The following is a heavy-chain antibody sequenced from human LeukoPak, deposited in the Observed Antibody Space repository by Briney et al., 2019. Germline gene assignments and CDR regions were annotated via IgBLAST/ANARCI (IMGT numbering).Heavy chain of an antibody. CDR3: AKDIRKLGPVVSSPDY. CDR2: ISWNSGSI. V-gene: IGHV3-9*01. CDR1: GFTFDDYA. Sequence: PGRSLRLSCAASGFTFDDYAMHWVRQAPGKGLEWVSGISWNSGSIGYADSVKGRFTISRDNAKNSLYLQMNSLRAEDTALYYCAKDIRKLGPVVSSPDYWGQGTLVTVSS. J-gene: IGHJ4*02. D-gene: IGHD2/OR15-2a*01.